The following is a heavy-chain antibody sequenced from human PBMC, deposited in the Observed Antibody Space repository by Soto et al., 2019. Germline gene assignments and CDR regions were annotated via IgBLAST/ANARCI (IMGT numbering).Heavy chain of an antibody. D-gene: IGHD6-13*01. CDR2: IIPIFGTA. CDR3: AGGGGILYPQVPPQNWFDP. Sequence: QVQLVQSGAEVKKPGSSVKVSCKASGGTFSSYAISWVRQAPGQGLEWMGGIIPIFGTANYAQKFQGRVTITADESTSTVYMELSSLRSEDTAVECCAGGGGILYPQVPPQNWFDPWGQGTLVTVSS. J-gene: IGHJ5*02. V-gene: IGHV1-69*12. CDR1: GGTFSSYA.